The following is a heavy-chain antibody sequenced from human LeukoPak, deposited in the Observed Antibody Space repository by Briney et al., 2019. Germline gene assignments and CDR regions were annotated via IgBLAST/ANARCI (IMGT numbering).Heavy chain of an antibody. V-gene: IGHV3-21*01. J-gene: IGHJ4*02. CDR1: GFTFGDYA. CDR3: ARDSTRFDY. CDR2: ISSSSTYI. Sequence: GGSLRLSCTASGFTFGDYAMSWIRQAPGKGLEWVSSISSSSTYIYYTDSMKGRFTISRDNAKNSLYLQMNSLRAEDTAVYYCARDSTRFDYWGQGTLVTVSS.